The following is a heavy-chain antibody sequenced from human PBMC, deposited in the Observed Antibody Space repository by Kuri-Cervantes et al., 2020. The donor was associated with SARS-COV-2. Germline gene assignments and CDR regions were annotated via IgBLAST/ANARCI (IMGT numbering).Heavy chain of an antibody. V-gene: IGHV3-30*02. CDR1: GFTISSYG. Sequence: GESLKISCAASGFTISSYGMHWVRQAPGKGLEWVAFIRYGGSNKYYADSVKGRFTISRDNSKNTLYLQMNSLRAEDTAVYYCANDRAAVAVELAPFDYWGQGALVTVSS. D-gene: IGHD6-19*01. CDR3: ANDRAAVAVELAPFDY. CDR2: IRYGGSNK. J-gene: IGHJ4*02.